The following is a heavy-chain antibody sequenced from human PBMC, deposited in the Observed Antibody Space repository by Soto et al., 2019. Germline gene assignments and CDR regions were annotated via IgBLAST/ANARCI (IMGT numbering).Heavy chain of an antibody. CDR3: ARVTMVQDGFDY. J-gene: IGHJ4*02. Sequence: QVQLQESGPGLVKPSGTLSLTCAVSGGSISSSNWWSWVRQPPGKGLEWIGEIYHSGSTNYNPSLKSRCTIAVDTSKNQVSLKLSSLTAADTAVYYCARVTMVQDGFDYWGQGTLVTVSS. CDR1: GGSISSSNW. D-gene: IGHD3-10*01. CDR2: IYHSGST. V-gene: IGHV4-4*02.